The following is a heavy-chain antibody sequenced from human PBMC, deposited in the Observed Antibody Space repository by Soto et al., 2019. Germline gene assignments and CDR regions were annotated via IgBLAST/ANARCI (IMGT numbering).Heavy chain of an antibody. D-gene: IGHD3-9*01. CDR2: INPNSGGT. J-gene: IGHJ2*01. CDR3: ARDSDFDWLFKPYWYFDL. Sequence: QVQLVQSGAEVKKPGASVKVSCKASGYTFTGYYMHWVRQAPGQGLEWMGWINPNSGGTNYAQKFQGRVTMTRDTAISTAYMELSRLRSDATAVYYCARDSDFDWLFKPYWYFDLWGRGTLVTVSS. V-gene: IGHV1-2*02. CDR1: GYTFTGYY.